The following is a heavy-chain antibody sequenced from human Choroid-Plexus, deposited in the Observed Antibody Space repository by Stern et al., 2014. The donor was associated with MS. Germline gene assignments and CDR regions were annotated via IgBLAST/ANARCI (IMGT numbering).Heavy chain of an antibody. CDR3: ARDQRGITIFGVVTDYYYLGMDV. V-gene: IGHV1-2*02. D-gene: IGHD3-3*01. CDR1: GYIFTGYY. Sequence: QLVQSGAEVKKPGASVKVSCKTSGYIFTGYYIHWVRQAPGQGLEWMAWINPNTGGTKYAQKFQGRVTMSRDTSICTAYVELSSLTSDDTAVYYCARDQRGITIFGVVTDYYYLGMDVWGQGTTVTVSS. J-gene: IGHJ6*02. CDR2: INPNTGGT.